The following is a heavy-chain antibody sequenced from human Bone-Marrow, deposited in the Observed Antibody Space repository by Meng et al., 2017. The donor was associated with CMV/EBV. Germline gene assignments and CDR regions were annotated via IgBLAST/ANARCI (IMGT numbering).Heavy chain of an antibody. D-gene: IGHD3-3*01. CDR3: AKSRAGYSNYDYFDL. CDR1: GFTFDTYG. CDR2: ISWNSDFI. V-gene: IGHV3-9*03. J-gene: IGHJ2*01. Sequence: SLKIYCAASGFTFDTYGMNWVRQVPGKGLEWVAGISWNSDFIDYAGSVKGRFTISRDNAKNSLYLRMNSLRTDDMGLYYCAKSRAGYSNYDYFDLWGRGTLVTVSS.